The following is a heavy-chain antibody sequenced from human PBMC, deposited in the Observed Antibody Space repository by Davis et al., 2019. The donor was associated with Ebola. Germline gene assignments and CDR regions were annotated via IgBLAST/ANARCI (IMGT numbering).Heavy chain of an antibody. V-gene: IGHV5-51*01. D-gene: IGHD1-1*01. J-gene: IGHJ4*02. CDR1: GYSFTNYW. Sequence: GESLKISCKGSGYSFTNYWIAWVRQMPGKGLEWMGIIYPDDSSTKYSPSFQGKVAISADKSINTAYLQWSGLKASDTAMYYCARNGPVPNWYYFDIWGQGTLVDASS. CDR3: ARNGPVPNWYYFDI. CDR2: IYPDDSST.